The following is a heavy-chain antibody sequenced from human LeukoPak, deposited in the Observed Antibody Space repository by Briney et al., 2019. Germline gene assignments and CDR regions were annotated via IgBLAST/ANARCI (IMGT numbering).Heavy chain of an antibody. CDR3: ARKLTTIPFDY. V-gene: IGHV3-30*02. Sequence: PGGSLRLSCAASGFTFSSYAMHWVRQAPGKGLEWVAFIRSDGSNKYYADSVKGRFTISRDNSKNTLYLQMNSLRAEDTAVYYCARKLTTIPFDYWGQGTLVTVSS. D-gene: IGHD5-12*01. CDR1: GFTFSSYA. J-gene: IGHJ4*02. CDR2: IRSDGSNK.